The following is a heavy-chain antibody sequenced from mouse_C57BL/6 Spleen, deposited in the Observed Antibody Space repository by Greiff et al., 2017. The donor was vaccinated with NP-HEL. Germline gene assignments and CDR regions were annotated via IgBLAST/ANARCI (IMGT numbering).Heavy chain of an antibody. Sequence: QVQLQQPGAELVRPGSSVKLSCKASGYTFTSYWMDWVKQRPGQGLEWIGNIYPSDSETHSNQKFKDKATLTVDKSSSTAYMQLSSLTSEDSAVYYCARRDYYGSRAGAMDYWGQGTSGTVSS. V-gene: IGHV1-61*01. CDR3: ARRDYYGSRAGAMDY. CDR1: GYTFTSYW. D-gene: IGHD1-1*01. CDR2: IYPSDSET. J-gene: IGHJ4*01.